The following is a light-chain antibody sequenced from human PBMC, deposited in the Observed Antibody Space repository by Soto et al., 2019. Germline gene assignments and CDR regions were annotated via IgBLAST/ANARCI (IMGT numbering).Light chain of an antibody. Sequence: EIVMTQSPATLSVSPGERATLSCTASQSVRSNSAWFQQKPGQAPRLLIYGSSTRATGIPARFSGSGSGTEFTLIISSLQSEDFAVYYCQQYNKWPLTFGGGTKVEI. CDR2: GSS. CDR1: QSVRSN. J-gene: IGKJ4*01. CDR3: QQYNKWPLT. V-gene: IGKV3-15*01.